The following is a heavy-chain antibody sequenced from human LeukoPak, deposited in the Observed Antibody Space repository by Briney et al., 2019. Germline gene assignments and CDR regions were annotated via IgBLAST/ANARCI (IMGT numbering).Heavy chain of an antibody. J-gene: IGHJ6*03. CDR2: ISFDGVNT. CDR1: GFTFCTYA. V-gene: IGHV3-30*04. CDR3: ARGQGYESYYYMDV. Sequence: GGSLRLSCAASGFTFCTYAIHWVRQAPGKGLEWVAVISFDGVNTFYADSVKGRFTISRDNSNNTVYLQMNNLRPEDTAVFYCARGQGYESYYYMDVWGKGTTVTIS. D-gene: IGHD2-2*01.